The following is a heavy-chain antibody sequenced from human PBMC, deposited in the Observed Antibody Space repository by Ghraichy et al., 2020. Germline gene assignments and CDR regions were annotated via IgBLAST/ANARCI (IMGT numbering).Heavy chain of an antibody. Sequence: SCAASGFTFSRYWMSWVRQAPGKGLEWVANIKQDGSENYYVDSVKGRFTISRDNAEKSLYLQMNSLRAEDTAVYYCARDVVVLAAISVPYYYYGMDVWGQGTTVTVSS. CDR1: GFTFSRYW. J-gene: IGHJ6*02. CDR2: IKQDGSEN. CDR3: ARDVVVLAAISVPYYYYGMDV. D-gene: IGHD2-2*01. V-gene: IGHV3-7*01.